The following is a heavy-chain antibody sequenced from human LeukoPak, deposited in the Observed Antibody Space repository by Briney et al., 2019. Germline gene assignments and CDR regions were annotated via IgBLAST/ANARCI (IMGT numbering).Heavy chain of an antibody. V-gene: IGHV4-34*01. J-gene: IGHJ4*02. CDR1: GGSFSGYY. CDR3: ATSGWYLLPGVY. CDR2: IHESGSA. Sequence: SETLSLTCAVYGGSFSGYYWSWLRQSPRKGLGWIGEIHESGSASYNPSLKSRVTISVDTFQNQFSLKLTSVTAADTAVYYCATSGWYLLPGVYWGQGTLVTVSS. D-gene: IGHD6-19*01.